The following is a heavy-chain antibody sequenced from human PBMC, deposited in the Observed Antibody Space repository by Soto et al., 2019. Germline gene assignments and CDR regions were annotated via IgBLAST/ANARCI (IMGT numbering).Heavy chain of an antibody. CDR1: GGSFSGYY. Sequence: PSETLSLTCAVYGGSFSGYYWSWIRQPPGKGLEWIGEINHSGSTNYNPSLKSRVTISVDTSKNQFSLKLSSVTAADTAVYYCARNNCSSTSCYYDYYYMDVWGKGTTVTVSS. J-gene: IGHJ6*03. CDR2: INHSGST. D-gene: IGHD2-2*01. CDR3: ARNNCSSTSCYYDYYYMDV. V-gene: IGHV4-34*01.